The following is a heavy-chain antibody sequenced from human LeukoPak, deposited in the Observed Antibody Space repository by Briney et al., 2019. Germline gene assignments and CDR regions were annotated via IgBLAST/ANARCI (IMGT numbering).Heavy chain of an antibody. CDR2: IYTSGST. Sequence: SETLSLTCTVSGGSISSYYWSWIRQPAGKGLEWIGRIYTSGSTNYNPSLKSRVTMSVDTSKNQFSLKLSSVTAADTAVYYCARDLTFGFNSADAFDVWGQGTMVTVSS. CDR1: GGSISSYY. D-gene: IGHD3-16*01. V-gene: IGHV4-4*07. J-gene: IGHJ3*01. CDR3: ARDLTFGFNSADAFDV.